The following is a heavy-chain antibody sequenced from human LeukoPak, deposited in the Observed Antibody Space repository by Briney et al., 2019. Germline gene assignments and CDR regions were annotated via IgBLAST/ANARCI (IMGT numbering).Heavy chain of an antibody. J-gene: IGHJ4*02. CDR3: AKDRRNWGSHPFDY. Sequence: GGSLRLSCAASGFTFSDYYMSWIRQAPGKGLEWVSYISSSGSTIYYADSVKGRFTISRDNSKNTLYLQMNSLRAEDTAVYYCAKDRRNWGSHPFDYWGQGTLVTVSS. CDR2: ISSSGSTI. V-gene: IGHV3-11*01. CDR1: GFTFSDYY. D-gene: IGHD7-27*01.